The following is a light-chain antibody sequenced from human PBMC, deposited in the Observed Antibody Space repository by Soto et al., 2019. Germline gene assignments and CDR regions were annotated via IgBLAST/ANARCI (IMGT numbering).Light chain of an antibody. CDR2: VGTGGIVG. V-gene: IGLV9-49*01. CDR3: GADHGNGSNFV. Sequence: PVLTQPPSASASLGASVTLTCTLSSGYSNYKVDWYQQRPGKGPRFVMRVGTGGIVGSKGEGIPDRFSVLGSGLNRYLIIKNIQEEDESDYHCGADHGNGSNFVFGGGTKLTVL. J-gene: IGLJ2*01. CDR1: SGYSNYK.